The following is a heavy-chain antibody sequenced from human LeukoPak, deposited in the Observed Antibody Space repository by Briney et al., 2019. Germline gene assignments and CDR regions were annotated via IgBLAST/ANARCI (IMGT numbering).Heavy chain of an antibody. CDR1: GFTFSSYG. J-gene: IGHJ4*02. V-gene: IGHV3-23*01. CDR2: ISGSGGST. CDR3: AGGSGSSWYFYFDY. Sequence: PGGSLRLSCAASGFTFSSYGMSWVRQAPGKGLEWVSAISGSGGSTYYADSVKGRFTISRDNSKNTLYLQMNSLRAEDTALYYCAGGSGSSWYFYFDYWGQGTLVTVSS. D-gene: IGHD6-13*01.